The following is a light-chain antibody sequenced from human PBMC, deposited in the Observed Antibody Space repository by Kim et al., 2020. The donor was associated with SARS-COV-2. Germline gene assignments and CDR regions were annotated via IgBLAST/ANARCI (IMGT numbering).Light chain of an antibody. Sequence: SYELTQPLSVSVALGQTARITCGGNNIGSKNVHWYQQKPGQAPVLVIYRDSNRPYGIPERFSGSNSGNTATLTISRAQAGDEADYYCQVWDSSNWVFGGG. CDR2: RDS. CDR3: QVWDSSNWV. J-gene: IGLJ3*02. V-gene: IGLV3-9*01. CDR1: NIGSKN.